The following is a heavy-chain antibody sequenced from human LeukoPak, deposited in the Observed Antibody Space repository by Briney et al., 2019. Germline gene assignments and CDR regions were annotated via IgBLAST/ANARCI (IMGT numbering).Heavy chain of an antibody. CDR3: ARAISSSSSVVGY. J-gene: IGHJ4*02. D-gene: IGHD6-13*01. CDR2: ISSSSSYI. Sequence: PGGSLRLSCAASGFTFSSYEMNWVRQAPGKGLEWVSSISSSSSYIYYADSVKGRFTISRDNAKNSLYLQMNSLRAEDTAVYYCARAISSSSSVVGYWGQGTLVTVSS. CDR1: GFTFSSYE. V-gene: IGHV3-21*01.